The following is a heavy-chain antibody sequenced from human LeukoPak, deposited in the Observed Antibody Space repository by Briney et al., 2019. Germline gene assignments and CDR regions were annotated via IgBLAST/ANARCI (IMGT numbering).Heavy chain of an antibody. J-gene: IGHJ4*02. CDR2: VYYIGST. CDR3: ARDRGSAWDH. CDR1: GGSISSYY. V-gene: IGHV4-59*01. Sequence: PSETLSLTCTVSGGSISSYYWSWIRQPPGKGLEWIGYVYYIGSTNYNPSLKSRVTISVDTPKNQFSLKLNSVTAADTAVYYCARDRGSAWDHWGQGTLVTVSS. D-gene: IGHD6-19*01.